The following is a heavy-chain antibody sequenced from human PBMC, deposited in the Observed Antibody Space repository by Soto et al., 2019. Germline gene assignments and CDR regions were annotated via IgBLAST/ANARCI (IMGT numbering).Heavy chain of an antibody. CDR2: ISSSSSYI. D-gene: IGHD1-1*01. CDR3: ARDLEDSGWTTLWYMDV. J-gene: IGHJ6*03. V-gene: IGHV3-21*01. CDR1: GFTFSSYS. Sequence: GGSLRLSCAASGFTFSSYSMNWVRQAPGKGLEWVSSISSSSSYIYYADSVKGRFTISRDNAKNSLYLQMNSLRAEDTAVYYCARDLEDSGWTTLWYMDVWGKGTTVTVSS.